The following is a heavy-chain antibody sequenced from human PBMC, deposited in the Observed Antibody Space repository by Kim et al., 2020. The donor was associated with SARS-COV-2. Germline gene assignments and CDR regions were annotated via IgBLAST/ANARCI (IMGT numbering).Heavy chain of an antibody. CDR1: GFTFSSYS. CDR2: INSVISAI. Sequence: GGSLRLSCAASGFTFSSYSMNWVRQAPGKGLEWVAHINSVISAIEYADSVKGRFTISRDNAKNSLFLQMNSLRAEDTAVYYCARDALGTSGYYYWVDYLGQGTVVCVSS. V-gene: IGHV3-48*04. J-gene: IGHJ4*02. CDR3: ARDALGTSGYYYWVDY. D-gene: IGHD3-22*01.